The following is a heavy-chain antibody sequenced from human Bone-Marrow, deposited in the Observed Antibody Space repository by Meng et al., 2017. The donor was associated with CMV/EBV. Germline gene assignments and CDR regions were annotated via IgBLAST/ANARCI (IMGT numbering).Heavy chain of an antibody. V-gene: IGHV1-2*02. CDR1: GYTFTSYG. D-gene: IGHD1-14*01. CDR2: INPNSGGT. J-gene: IGHJ4*02. Sequence: VQLGQSGTGGKKPGASVKVSCKTSGYTFTSYGISWVRQAPGQGLEWMGWINPNSGGTNYAQKFQGRVTMTRDTSISTAYMELSRLRSDDTAVYYCARDKAGRTPFDYWGQGTLVTVSS. CDR3: ARDKAGRTPFDY.